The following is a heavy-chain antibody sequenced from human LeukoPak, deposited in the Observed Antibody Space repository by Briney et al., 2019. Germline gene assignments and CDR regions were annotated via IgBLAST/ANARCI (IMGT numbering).Heavy chain of an antibody. CDR3: ARGEDGYNSQIDY. V-gene: IGHV4-39*07. Sequence: PSETLSLTCTVSGGSISSSSYYWGWIRQPPGKGLEWIGSIYYSGSTYYNPSLKSRVTISVDTSKNQFSLKLSSVTAADTAVYYCARGEDGYNSQIDYWGQGTLVTVSS. CDR2: IYYSGST. J-gene: IGHJ4*02. D-gene: IGHD5-24*01. CDR1: GGSISSSSYY.